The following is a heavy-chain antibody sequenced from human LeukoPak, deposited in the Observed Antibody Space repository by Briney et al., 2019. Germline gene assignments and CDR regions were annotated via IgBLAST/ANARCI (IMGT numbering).Heavy chain of an antibody. Sequence: SETLSLTCTVSGGSISSYYWSWIRQPPGKGLEWIGDIYDSGSTNYNPSLKSRVTISVDTSKNQFSLKLSSVTAADTAVYYCARDRSSGYYYPFDYWGQGTLVTVSS. CDR3: ARDRSSGYYYPFDY. J-gene: IGHJ4*02. D-gene: IGHD3-22*01. CDR1: GGSISSYY. V-gene: IGHV4-59*01. CDR2: IYDSGST.